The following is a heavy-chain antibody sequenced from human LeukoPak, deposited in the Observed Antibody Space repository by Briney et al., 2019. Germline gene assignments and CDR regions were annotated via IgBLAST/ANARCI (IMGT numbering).Heavy chain of an antibody. CDR1: GFTFSNYW. CDR2: IKQDGSEK. D-gene: IGHD6-25*01. Sequence: GGSLRLSCAVSGFTFSNYWMSWVRQAPGKGLEWVANIKQDGSEKYHVDSVRGRFTVSRDNAKNSLYLQMNSLRAEDTAVYYCTADGWKQRPHWYFGLWGRGTLVTVSS. CDR3: TADGWKQRPHWYFGL. J-gene: IGHJ2*01. V-gene: IGHV3-7*01.